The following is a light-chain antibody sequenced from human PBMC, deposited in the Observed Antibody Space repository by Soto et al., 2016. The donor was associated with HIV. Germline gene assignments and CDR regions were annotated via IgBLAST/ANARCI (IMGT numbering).Light chain of an antibody. CDR3: QQYHSYPWT. V-gene: IGKV1-5*03. J-gene: IGKJ1*01. CDR2: KAS. CDR1: QTINLW. Sequence: DIQMTQSPSTLSASVGDRVTITCRASQTINLWLAWYQLKPGKAPKLLIYKASNLESGVPSRFSGSGFGTEFALSISSLQPDDFATYYCQQYHSYPWTFGQGTKVEIK.